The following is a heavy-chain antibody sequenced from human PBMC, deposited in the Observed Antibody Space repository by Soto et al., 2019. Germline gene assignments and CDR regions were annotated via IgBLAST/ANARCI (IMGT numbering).Heavy chain of an antibody. J-gene: IGHJ4*02. CDR1: GYNFAGYW. CDR2: IYPSDSDT. Sequence: GESRKISCKGSGYNFAGYWIAWVRQMPGKGLELMGIIYPSDSDTRYRPSFQGQVTISADKSISSAYLQWSSLRASDTAMYYCARGGVSTRTFDYWGQGTPVTVSS. V-gene: IGHV5-51*01. D-gene: IGHD3-3*01. CDR3: ARGGVSTRTFDY.